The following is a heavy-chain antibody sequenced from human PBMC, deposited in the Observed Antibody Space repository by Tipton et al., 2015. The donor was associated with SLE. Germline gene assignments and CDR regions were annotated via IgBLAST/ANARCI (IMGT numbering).Heavy chain of an antibody. D-gene: IGHD3-10*01. CDR1: GFTFSSYE. Sequence: SLRLSCAASGFTFSSYEMNWVRQAPGKGLAWVSYISSSGSTIYYADSVKGRFTISRDNAKNSLYLQMSSLRSGDTAVYYCARPMVRGEGNACDIWGQGTMFTVSS. CDR3: ARPMVRGEGNACDI. V-gene: IGHV3-48*03. J-gene: IGHJ3*02. CDR2: ISSSGSTI.